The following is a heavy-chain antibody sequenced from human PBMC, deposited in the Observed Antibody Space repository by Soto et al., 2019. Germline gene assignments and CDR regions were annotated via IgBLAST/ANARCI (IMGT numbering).Heavy chain of an antibody. CDR1: GYTFTSYG. V-gene: IGHV1-18*01. D-gene: IGHD3-16*01. Sequence: QVQLVQSGAEVKKPGASVKVPCKASGYTFTSYGLSWVRQAPEQGLEWMGWINGYTGNTNHAQQFQGRVTMTTDTSTKTAYLDLWTMIADDTAVYYCARSWVTGKGGIDVWGQGTTVTVSS. J-gene: IGHJ6*02. CDR3: ARSWVTGKGGIDV. CDR2: INGYTGNT.